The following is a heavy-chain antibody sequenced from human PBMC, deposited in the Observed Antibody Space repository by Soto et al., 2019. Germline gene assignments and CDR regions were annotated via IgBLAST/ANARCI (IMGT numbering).Heavy chain of an antibody. CDR3: AEYCSSTSCQGGAFDY. V-gene: IGHV1-69*13. J-gene: IGHJ4*02. CDR1: GGTFSSYA. CDR2: IIPIFGTA. D-gene: IGHD2-2*01. Sequence: ASVKVSCKASGGTFSSYAISWVRQAPGQGLEWMGGIIPIFGTANYAQKFQGRVTITADESTSTAYMELSSLRSEDTAVYYCAEYCSSTSCQGGAFDYWGQGTLVTVSS.